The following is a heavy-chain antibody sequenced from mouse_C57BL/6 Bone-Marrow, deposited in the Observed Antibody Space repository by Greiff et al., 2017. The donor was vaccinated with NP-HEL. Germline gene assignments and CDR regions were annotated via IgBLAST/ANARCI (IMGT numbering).Heavy chain of an antibody. J-gene: IGHJ1*03. Sequence: EVQLQQSGPELVKPGASVKISCKASGYTFTDYYMNWVKQSHGKSLEWIGDINPNNGGTSYNQKFKGKATLTVDKSSSTAYMELRSLTSEDSAVYYCARREVYYFNWYFDVWGTGTTVTVSS. D-gene: IGHD1-1*01. CDR3: ARREVYYFNWYFDV. CDR1: GYTFTDYY. V-gene: IGHV1-26*01. CDR2: INPNNGGT.